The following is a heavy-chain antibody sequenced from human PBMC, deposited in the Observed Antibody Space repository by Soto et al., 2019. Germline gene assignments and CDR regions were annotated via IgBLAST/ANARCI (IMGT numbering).Heavy chain of an antibody. D-gene: IGHD5-18*01. CDR2: INFDGSIT. V-gene: IGHV3-74*01. CDR1: GFALSSCW. Sequence: EVQLVESGGGLVRPGGSLTLSCAASGFALSSCWMHWVRQALGKGPEWVSRINFDGSITTYADSVKGRFTISRDNAKNTLDLQMNSLRAEDTAVYYCVRDRVGYSYDFDYWGQGAQVTVSS. CDR3: VRDRVGYSYDFDY. J-gene: IGHJ4*02.